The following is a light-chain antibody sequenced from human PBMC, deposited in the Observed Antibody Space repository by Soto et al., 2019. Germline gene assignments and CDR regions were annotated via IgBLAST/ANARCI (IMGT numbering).Light chain of an antibody. Sequence: QPVLTQSPSASASLGASVKLTCTLSSGHSAYDIAWLQQQPERGPRYLMKLNSDGSHSKGDGIADRFSGSSSGAERYLTISSLQSEDEADYYCQTWGSGPRVFGGGTKLTVL. V-gene: IGLV4-69*01. CDR3: QTWGSGPRV. J-gene: IGLJ3*02. CDR1: SGHSAYD. CDR2: LNSDGSH.